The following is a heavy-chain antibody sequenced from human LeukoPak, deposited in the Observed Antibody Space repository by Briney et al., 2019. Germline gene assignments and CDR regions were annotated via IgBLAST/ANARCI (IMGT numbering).Heavy chain of an antibody. J-gene: IGHJ4*02. V-gene: IGHV3-21*01. D-gene: IGHD2-2*01. CDR2: ISSSRSYI. Sequence: AGSLRLSCAASGFTSSSYSMNWVRHAPGKGLESVSSISSSRSYIYYADSVQGRFIISRDNAKNSLYLQMNSLRAEDTAVYYCARDRGIVLVPAAHIDYWGEGTLVTVSS. CDR1: GFTSSSYS. CDR3: ARDRGIVLVPAAHIDY.